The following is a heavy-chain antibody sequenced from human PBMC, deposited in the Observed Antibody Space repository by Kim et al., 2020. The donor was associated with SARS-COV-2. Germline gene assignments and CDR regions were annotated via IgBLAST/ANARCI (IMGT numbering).Heavy chain of an antibody. CDR1: GFTVSSNY. J-gene: IGHJ5*02. D-gene: IGHD6-19*01. CDR2: IYSGGST. V-gene: IGHV3-53*04. Sequence: GGSLRLSCAASGFTVSSNYMSWVRQAPGKGLEWVSVIYSGGSTYYADSVKGRFTISRHNSKNTLYLQMNSLRAEDTAVYYCARTSRVAGYNWFDPWGQGTLVTVSS. CDR3: ARTSRVAGYNWFDP.